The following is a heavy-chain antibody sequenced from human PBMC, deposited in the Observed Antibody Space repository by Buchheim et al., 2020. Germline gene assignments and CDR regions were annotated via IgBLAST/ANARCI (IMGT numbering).Heavy chain of an antibody. Sequence: QVQLVESGGGVVQPGRSLRLSCAASGFTFSSYGMHWVRQAPGKGLEWVAVIWYDGSNKYYADSVKGRFTISRDNSTNTLYLQMNSLRAEDTAVYYCARDLIAARPFFGSYWGQGTL. CDR2: IWYDGSNK. J-gene: IGHJ4*02. D-gene: IGHD6-6*01. CDR3: ARDLIAARPFFGSY. V-gene: IGHV3-33*01. CDR1: GFTFSSYG.